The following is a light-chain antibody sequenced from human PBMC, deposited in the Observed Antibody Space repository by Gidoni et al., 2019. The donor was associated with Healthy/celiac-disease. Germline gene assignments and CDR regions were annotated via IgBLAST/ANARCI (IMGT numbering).Light chain of an antibody. Sequence: DTVLTQSPDSLPVSLGERATINCKSSQSVLYSSNNKNYLAWYQQKPGQPPKLLISWASTRESGVPDRFSGSGSGTDFTLTISSLQAEDVAVYYCQQYYSTPQTFXQXTKLEIK. CDR1: QSVLYSSNNKNY. CDR2: WAS. CDR3: QQYYSTPQT. J-gene: IGKJ2*01. V-gene: IGKV4-1*01.